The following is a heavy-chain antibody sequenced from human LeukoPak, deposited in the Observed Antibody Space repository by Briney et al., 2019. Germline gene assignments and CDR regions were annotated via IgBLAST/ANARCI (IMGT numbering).Heavy chain of an antibody. CDR3: ARDSGLGLFGV. V-gene: IGHV1-18*01. D-gene: IGHD3-10*01. Sequence: ASVKVSCKTSGYTFISYAISWVRQAPGQGLEWMGWISTFKGDTKYAQKFQDRVTMTTDTSTSTAHLELRSLTSEDTAIYYCARDSGLGLFGVWGQGTVVTVSS. J-gene: IGHJ3*01. CDR1: GYTFISYA. CDR2: ISTFKGDT.